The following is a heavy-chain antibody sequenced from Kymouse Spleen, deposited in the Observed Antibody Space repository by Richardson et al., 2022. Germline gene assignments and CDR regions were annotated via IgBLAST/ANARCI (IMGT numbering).Heavy chain of an antibody. J-gene: IGHJ6*02. D-gene: IGHD1-7*01. Sequence: EVQLVESGGGLVQPGRSLRLSCAASGFTFDDYAMHWVRQAPGKGLEWVSGISWNSGSIGYADSVKGRFTISRDNAKNSLYLQMNSLRAEDTALYYCAKDNWNYGSYYYYYGMDVWGQGTTVTVSS. CDR2: ISWNSGSI. V-gene: IGHV3-9*01. CDR3: AKDNWNYGSYYYYYGMDV. CDR1: GFTFDDYA.